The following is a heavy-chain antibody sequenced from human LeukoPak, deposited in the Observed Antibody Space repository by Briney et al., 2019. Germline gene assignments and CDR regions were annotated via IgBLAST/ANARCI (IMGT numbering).Heavy chain of an antibody. CDR1: GGSISSYY. J-gene: IGHJ5*02. CDR2: IYYSGST. D-gene: IGHD2-8*01. Sequence: SETLSLTCTVSGGSISSYYWSWIRQPPGKGLEWIGYIYYSGSTNYNPSLKSRVTISADTSKNQFSLKLSSVTAADTAVYYCARERMGYCTNGVCYTSGWFDPWGQGTLVTVSS. CDR3: ARERMGYCTNGVCYTSGWFDP. V-gene: IGHV4-59*01.